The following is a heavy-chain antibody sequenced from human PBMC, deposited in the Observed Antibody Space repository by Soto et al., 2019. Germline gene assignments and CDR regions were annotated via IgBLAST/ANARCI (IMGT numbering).Heavy chain of an antibody. D-gene: IGHD3-16*02. CDR3: ARDNYVYVLGSYRYFLDY. CDR2: IWYDGSNK. V-gene: IGHV3-33*01. CDR1: GFTFSSYG. J-gene: IGHJ4*02. Sequence: PWGSLRLSCAASGFTFSSYGMHWFRQAPGKGLEWVTVIWYDGSNKYYADSVKGRFTISRDNSKNTLYLQMNSLRAEDTAVYYCARDNYVYVLGSYRYFLDYWCQGILVTLSS.